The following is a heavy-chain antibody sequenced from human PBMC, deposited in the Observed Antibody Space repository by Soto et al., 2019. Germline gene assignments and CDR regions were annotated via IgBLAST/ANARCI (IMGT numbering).Heavy chain of an antibody. V-gene: IGHV1-69*13. CDR2: IIPILDSA. Sequence: ASVKVSCKASGGTFGRSAISWVRQAPGQGLEWMGGIIPILDSATYAQKFQGRLTITADEPTSTAYLELTSLKSDDTAVFYCARYDGSGGNFAYWAQGTLVTVSS. J-gene: IGHJ4*02. D-gene: IGHD3-22*01. CDR3: ARYDGSGGNFAY. CDR1: GGTFGRSA.